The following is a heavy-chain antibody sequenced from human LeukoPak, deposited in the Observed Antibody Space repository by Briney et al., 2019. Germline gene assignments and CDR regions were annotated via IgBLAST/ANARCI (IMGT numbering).Heavy chain of an antibody. J-gene: IGHJ4*02. V-gene: IGHV1-69*13. CDR2: IIPILDTT. D-gene: IGHD3-10*01. CDR3: ARERFGSFDY. Sequence: GASVKVSCKASGYTFTGYYMHWVRQAPGQGLEWMGGIIPILDTTNYAQKFQGRVTITADESTSTAYMELSSLRFEDTAVYYCARERFGSFDYWGQGTLVTVSS. CDR1: GYTFTGYY.